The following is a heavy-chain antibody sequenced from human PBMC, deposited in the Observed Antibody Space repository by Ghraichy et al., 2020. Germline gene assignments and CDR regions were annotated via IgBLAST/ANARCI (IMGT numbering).Heavy chain of an antibody. V-gene: IGHV4-30-2*01. CDR2: IYHSGST. Sequence: SETLSLTCAVSGGSISSGGYSWSWIRQPPGKGLEWIGYIYHSGSTYYNPSLKSRVTISVDRSKNQFSLKLSSVTAADTAVYYCARLLYYDFWSGYYTGADDWYFDLWGRGTLVTVSS. CDR1: GGSISSGGYS. CDR3: ARLLYYDFWSGYYTGADDWYFDL. D-gene: IGHD3-3*01. J-gene: IGHJ2*01.